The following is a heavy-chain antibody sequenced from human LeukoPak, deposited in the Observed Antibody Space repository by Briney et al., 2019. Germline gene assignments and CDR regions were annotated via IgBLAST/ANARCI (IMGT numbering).Heavy chain of an antibody. D-gene: IGHD6-19*01. J-gene: IGHJ5*02. CDR3: ASLRNGWLRNWFDP. V-gene: IGHV4-30-2*01. CDR1: GGSISSGGYS. Sequence: PSESLSLTCAVSGGSISSGGYSWSWIRQPPGKGLEWIGYIYHSGSTYYNPSLKSRVTISVDRSKNQFSLKLSSVTAADTAVYYCASLRNGWLRNWFDPWGPGIPVTVSS. CDR2: IYHSGST.